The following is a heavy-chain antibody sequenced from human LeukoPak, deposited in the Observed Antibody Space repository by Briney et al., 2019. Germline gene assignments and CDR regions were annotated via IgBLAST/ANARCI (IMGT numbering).Heavy chain of an antibody. CDR3: ARSKNRKYYDSSGYLIV. CDR1: GGTFSSYA. V-gene: IGHV1-69*01. CDR2: IIPIFGTA. Sequence: SVKVSCKASGGTFSSYAISWVRQAPGQGREWMGGIIPIFGTANYAQKFQGRVTITADESTSTAYMELSSLRSEDTAVYYCARSKNRKYYDSSGYLIVWGQGTLVTVSS. D-gene: IGHD3-22*01. J-gene: IGHJ4*02.